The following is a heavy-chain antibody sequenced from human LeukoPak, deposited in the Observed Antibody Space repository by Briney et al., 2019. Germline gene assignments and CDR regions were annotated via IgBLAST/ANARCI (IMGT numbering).Heavy chain of an antibody. V-gene: IGHV3-53*01. CDR2: IYSGGST. Sequence: QSGGSLRLSCAASGFTVSSNCMSWVRQAPGKGLEWVSVIYSGGSTYYADSVKGRFTISRDNSKNTLYLQMNSLRAEDTAVYYCARDSSGWYYFDYWGQGTLVTVSS. D-gene: IGHD6-19*01. CDR1: GFTVSSNC. CDR3: ARDSSGWYYFDY. J-gene: IGHJ4*02.